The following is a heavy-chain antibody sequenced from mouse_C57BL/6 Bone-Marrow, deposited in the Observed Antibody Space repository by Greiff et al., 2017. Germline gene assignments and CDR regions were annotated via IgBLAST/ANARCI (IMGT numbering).Heavy chain of an antibody. J-gene: IGHJ2*01. Sequence: VQLKESGAELVRPGSSVKMSCKTSGYTFTSYGINWVKQRPGQGLEWIGYIYIGNGYTEYNEKFKGKATLTSDTSASTAYMQLSRLTSEDSAIYFCAREGGQYDGRYFDYWGQGTTLTVSS. D-gene: IGHD2-14*01. CDR3: AREGGQYDGRYFDY. CDR2: IYIGNGYT. CDR1: GYTFTSYG. V-gene: IGHV1-58*01.